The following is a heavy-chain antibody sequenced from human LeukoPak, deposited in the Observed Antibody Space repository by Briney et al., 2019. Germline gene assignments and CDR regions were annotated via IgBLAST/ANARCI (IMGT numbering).Heavy chain of an antibody. J-gene: IGHJ2*01. D-gene: IGHD5-12*01. CDR3: ARALVRATMVWYFDL. V-gene: IGHV4-34*01. CDR1: GGSFSGYY. Sequence: SETLSLTCAVSGGSFSGYYWSWVRQPPGKGLEWIGEISHSGSTNYSPSLKSRVTISVDTSKNQFSLNLSSVTAADTAVYYCARALVRATMVWYFDLWGRGTLVTVSS. CDR2: ISHSGST.